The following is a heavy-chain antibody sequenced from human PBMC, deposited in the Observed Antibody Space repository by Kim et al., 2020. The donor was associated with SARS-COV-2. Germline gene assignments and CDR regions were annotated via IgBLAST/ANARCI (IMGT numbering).Heavy chain of an antibody. Sequence: GGSLRLSCAASGFTFSSYWMSWVRQAPGKGLEWVANIKQDGSEKYYVDSVKGRFTISRDNAKNSLYLQMNSLRAEDTAVYYCARDDFLYYYDSSGYSVDYWGQGTLVTVSS. J-gene: IGHJ4*02. V-gene: IGHV3-7*01. D-gene: IGHD3-22*01. CDR2: IKQDGSEK. CDR1: GFTFSSYW. CDR3: ARDDFLYYYDSSGYSVDY.